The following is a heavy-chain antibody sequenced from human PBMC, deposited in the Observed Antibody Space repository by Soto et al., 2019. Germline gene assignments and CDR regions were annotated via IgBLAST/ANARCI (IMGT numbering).Heavy chain of an antibody. Sequence: SETLSLTCTVSGGSISSGGYYWSWIRQHPGKGLEWIGYIYYSGSTYYNPSLKSRVTISVDTSKNQFSLKLSSVTAADTAVYYCARAVQLWYYFDYWGQGTLVTVSS. CDR2: IYYSGST. D-gene: IGHD5-18*01. CDR3: ARAVQLWYYFDY. V-gene: IGHV4-31*03. CDR1: GGSISSGGYY. J-gene: IGHJ4*02.